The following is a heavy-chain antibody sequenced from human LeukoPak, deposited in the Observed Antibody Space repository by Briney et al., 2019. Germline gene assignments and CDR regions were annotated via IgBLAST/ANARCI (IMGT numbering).Heavy chain of an antibody. CDR3: ARDPIGQEQLVFDY. CDR1: GYTFTSYY. J-gene: IGHJ4*02. CDR2: INPNSGGT. V-gene: IGHV1-2*02. Sequence: AASVKVSCKASGYTFTSYYMHWVRQAPGQGLEWMGWINPNSGGTNYAQKFQGRVTMTRDTSISTAYMELSRLRSDDTAVYYCARDPIGQEQLVFDYWGQGTLVTVSS. D-gene: IGHD6-6*01.